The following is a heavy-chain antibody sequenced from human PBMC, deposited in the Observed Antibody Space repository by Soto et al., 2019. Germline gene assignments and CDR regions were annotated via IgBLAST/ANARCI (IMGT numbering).Heavy chain of an antibody. Sequence: QVQLQQWGAGLLKPSETLSLTCAVEGGSFNDDYWSWIRQPPGKGLEWIGEINDSGSTKYNPSLKERGTKSVDTSKNQFSLKLSPVTAADTAVYYCARVPVRKYYGAGSYNNSYFGMDVWGQGTTVTVSS. CDR3: ARVPVRKYYGAGSYNNSYFGMDV. CDR2: INDSGST. CDR1: GGSFNDDY. D-gene: IGHD3-10*01. V-gene: IGHV4-34*01. J-gene: IGHJ6*02.